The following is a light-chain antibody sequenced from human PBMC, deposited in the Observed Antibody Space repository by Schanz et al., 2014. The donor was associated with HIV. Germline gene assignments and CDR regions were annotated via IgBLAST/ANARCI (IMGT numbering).Light chain of an antibody. CDR1: SSDVGAYKY. V-gene: IGLV2-14*03. CDR2: DVS. J-gene: IGLJ1*01. Sequence: QSALTQPASVSGSPGQSITISCTGTSSDVGAYKYVSWYQQHPGKAPKLMIYDVSNRPSGVSNRFSGSKSGNTASLTISGLQAEDEADYYCCSYAGSTTFYVFATGTKLTVL. CDR3: CSYAGSTTFYV.